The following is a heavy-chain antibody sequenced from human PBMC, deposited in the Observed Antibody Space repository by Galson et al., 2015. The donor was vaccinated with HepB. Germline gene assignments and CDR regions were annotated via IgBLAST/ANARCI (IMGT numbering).Heavy chain of an antibody. CDR2: ITSGGGST. D-gene: IGHD3-22*01. J-gene: IGHJ4*02. Sequence: SLRLSCAASGFSFSSYAMSWVRQAPGKGLEWVSTITSGGGSTFYLDSVKGRFTFSRDNSKNTLFLQMNSLRAEDTAVYYCAKHSGAYYRDYWGQGTLVTVSS. CDR1: GFSFSSYA. CDR3: AKHSGAYYRDY. V-gene: IGHV3-23*01.